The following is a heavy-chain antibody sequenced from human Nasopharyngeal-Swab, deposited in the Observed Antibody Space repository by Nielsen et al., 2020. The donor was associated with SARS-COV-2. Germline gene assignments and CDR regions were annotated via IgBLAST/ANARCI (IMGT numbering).Heavy chain of an antibody. V-gene: IGHV4-39*07. CDR2: IYYSGST. CDR3: ARVTGYYYYYMDV. D-gene: IGHD3-9*01. J-gene: IGHJ6*03. Sequence: WIRQPPGKGLEWIGSIYYSGSTNYSPSLKSRVTISVDTSKNQFSLKLSSVTAADTAVYYCARVTGYYYYYMDVWGKGTTVTVSS.